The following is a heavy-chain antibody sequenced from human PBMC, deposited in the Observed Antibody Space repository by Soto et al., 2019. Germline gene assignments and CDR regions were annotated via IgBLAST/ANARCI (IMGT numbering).Heavy chain of an antibody. D-gene: IGHD7-27*01. CDR2: IYYSGST. J-gene: IGHJ4*02. CDR3: ARGPSGDKVHY. V-gene: IGHV4-59*08. Sequence: SETLSLTCTVSGGSISSYYWNWIRQPPGKGLEWIGYIYYSGSTNYNPSLKSQVAISLDTSKNHFSLTLSSVTAADTAVYYCARGPSGDKVHYWGQGALVTVSS. CDR1: GGSISSYY.